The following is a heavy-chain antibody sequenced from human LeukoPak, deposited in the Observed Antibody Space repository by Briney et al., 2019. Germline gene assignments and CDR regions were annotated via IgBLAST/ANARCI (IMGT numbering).Heavy chain of an antibody. CDR1: GGSISSYY. V-gene: IGHV4-59*08. J-gene: IGHJ6*03. D-gene: IGHD3-10*01. CDR3: ARHPTPLYYYGSGSLDYMDV. CDR2: IYYRGST. Sequence: SETLSLTCTVSGGSISSYYWSWIRQPPGKGLEWIGYIYYRGSTNYNPSLKSRVTISVDTSKNQFSLKLASVTAADTAVYYCARHPTPLYYYGSGSLDYMDVWGRGTTVTVSS.